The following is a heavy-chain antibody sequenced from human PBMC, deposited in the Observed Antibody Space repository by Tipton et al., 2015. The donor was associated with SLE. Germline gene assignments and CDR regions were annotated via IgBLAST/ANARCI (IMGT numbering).Heavy chain of an antibody. D-gene: IGHD6-19*01. V-gene: IGHV4-34*01. J-gene: IGHJ4*02. CDR3: ASHVSSGWSDY. CDR2: INHSGST. CDR1: GGSFSGYY. Sequence: LRLSCAVYGGSFSGYYWSWIRQPPGKGLEWIGEINHSGSTNYNPSLKSRVTISVDTSKNQFSLKLSSVTAADTAVYYCASHVSSGWSDYWGQGTLVTVSS.